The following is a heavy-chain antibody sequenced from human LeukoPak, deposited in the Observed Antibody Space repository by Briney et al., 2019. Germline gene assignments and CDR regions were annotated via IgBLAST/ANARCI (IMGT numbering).Heavy chain of an antibody. CDR2: ISSSSTTI. D-gene: IGHD3-3*01. J-gene: IGHJ4*02. CDR3: ARLAERYDFWSGYNY. Sequence: GGSLRLSCAASGFTLSSYNMNWVRQAPGKGLEWVSYISSSSTTIYYADSVKGRFTVSRDNAKNSLYLQINSLRAEDTAVYYCARLAERYDFWSGYNYWGQGTLVTVSS. V-gene: IGHV3-48*01. CDR1: GFTLSSYN.